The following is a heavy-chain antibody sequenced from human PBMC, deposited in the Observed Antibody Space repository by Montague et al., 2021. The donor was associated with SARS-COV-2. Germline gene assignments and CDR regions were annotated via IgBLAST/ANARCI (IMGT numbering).Heavy chain of an antibody. V-gene: IGHV4-39*01. CDR1: GGSISSSSYY. D-gene: IGHD2-8*02. CDR3: ARSDLSVIVLVVYATRGGYFDL. Sequence: SETLSLTCTVSGGSISSSSYYWGWIRQPPGKGLEWIGCIYYSGSTYYNPSLKSRVTISVDTSKNQFSLKLSSVTAADTAVYYCARSDLSVIVLVVYATRGGYFDLWGRGTLATVSS. CDR2: IYYSGST. J-gene: IGHJ2*01.